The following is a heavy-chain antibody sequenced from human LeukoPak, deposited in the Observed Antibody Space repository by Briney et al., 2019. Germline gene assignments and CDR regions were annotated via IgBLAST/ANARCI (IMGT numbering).Heavy chain of an antibody. D-gene: IGHD2-15*01. CDR1: GFAFSSSW. V-gene: IGHV3-74*01. CDR3: ARGFNCSGGSCYPYFDY. CDR2: MNSDGTTT. Sequence: GGSLRLSCAGSGFAFSSSWMHWVRQAPGKGLVWVSRMNSDGTTTNYADSVKGRFTISRDNAKNTLYLQMNSLTVEDTAVYYCARGFNCSGGSCYPYFDYWGQGTLVTVSS. J-gene: IGHJ4*02.